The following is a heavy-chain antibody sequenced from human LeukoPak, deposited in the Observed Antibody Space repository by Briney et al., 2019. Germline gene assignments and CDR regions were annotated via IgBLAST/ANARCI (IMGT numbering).Heavy chain of an antibody. D-gene: IGHD4-17*01. CDR1: GFTFSSYG. J-gene: IGHJ5*02. CDR3: ASCRSPVTTDCWFDP. V-gene: IGHV3-30*02. CDR2: IRYDGSNK. Sequence: PGGSLRLSCAASGFTFSSYGMHWVRQAPGKGLEWVAFIRYDGSNKYYADSVKGRFTISRDNSKNTLYLQMNSLRAEDTAVYYCASCRSPVTTDCWFDPWGQGTLVTVSS.